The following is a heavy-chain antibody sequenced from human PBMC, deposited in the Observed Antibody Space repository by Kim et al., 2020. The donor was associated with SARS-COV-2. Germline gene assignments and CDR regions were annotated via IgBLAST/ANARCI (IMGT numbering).Heavy chain of an antibody. CDR1: GFTFSSYE. CDR2: ISSSGSTI. Sequence: GGSLRLSCAASGFTFSSYEMNWVRQAPGKGLEGVSYISSSGSTIYYADSVKGRFTISRDNAKNSLYLQMNSLRAEDTAVYYCLGAVAGRFDYWGQGTLVTVSS. CDR3: LGAVAGRFDY. D-gene: IGHD6-19*01. J-gene: IGHJ4*02. V-gene: IGHV3-48*03.